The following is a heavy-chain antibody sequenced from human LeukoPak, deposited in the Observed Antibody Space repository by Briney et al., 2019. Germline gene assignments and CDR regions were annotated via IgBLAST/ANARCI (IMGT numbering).Heavy chain of an antibody. J-gene: IGHJ4*02. CDR2: ISGSGGST. CDR1: GFTFSSYA. CDR3: AKYPDYYGSGSYYKY. Sequence: PGGSLRLSCAASGFTFSSYAMSWVRQAPGEGLGWVSAISGSGGSTYYADSVKGRFTISRDNSKNTLYLQMNSLRAEDTAVYYCAKYPDYYGSGSYYKYWGQGTLVTVSS. D-gene: IGHD3-10*01. V-gene: IGHV3-23*01.